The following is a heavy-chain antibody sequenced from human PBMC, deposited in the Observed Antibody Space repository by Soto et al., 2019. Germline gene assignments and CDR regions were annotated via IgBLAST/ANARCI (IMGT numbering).Heavy chain of an antibody. Sequence: QVQLVESGGGVVQPGRSLRLSCAASGFTFSSYGMHWVRQAPGKGLEWVAVISYDGSNKYYADSVKGRFTISRDNSKNTLYMQMNSLRAEDTAVYYCAKDRLLWFGESVYYFDYWGKGTLVTVSS. CDR2: ISYDGSNK. CDR3: AKDRLLWFGESVYYFDY. V-gene: IGHV3-30*18. J-gene: IGHJ4*02. D-gene: IGHD3-10*01. CDR1: GFTFSSYG.